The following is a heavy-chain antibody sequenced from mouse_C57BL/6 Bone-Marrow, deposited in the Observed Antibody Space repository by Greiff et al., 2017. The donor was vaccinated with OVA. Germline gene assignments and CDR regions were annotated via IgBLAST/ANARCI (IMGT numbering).Heavy chain of an antibody. CDR1: GYSFTGYY. CDR3: ASVTGTDYAMDY. D-gene: IGHD4-1*01. V-gene: IGHV1-42*01. Sequence: VQLQQSGPELVKPGASVKISCKASGYSFTGYYMNWVKQSPEKSLEWIGEINPSTGGTTYNQKFKAKATLTVDKSSSTAYMQLKSLTSEDSAVYYCASVTGTDYAMDYWGQGTSVTVSS. J-gene: IGHJ4*01. CDR2: INPSTGGT.